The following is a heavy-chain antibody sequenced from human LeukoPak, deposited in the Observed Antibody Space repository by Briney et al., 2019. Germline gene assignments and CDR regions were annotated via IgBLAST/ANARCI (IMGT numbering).Heavy chain of an antibody. Sequence: PGGSLRLSCAASGFTFSNYAMSWVRQAPGKGLEWVSAISGGSGSTYYADSVKGRFTISRDNSKNTLYLQMNSLRAEDTAVYYCAKDRGSYSFDYWGQGTLVTVSS. V-gene: IGHV3-23*01. J-gene: IGHJ4*02. CDR2: ISGGSGST. CDR1: GFTFSNYA. D-gene: IGHD1-26*01. CDR3: AKDRGSYSFDY.